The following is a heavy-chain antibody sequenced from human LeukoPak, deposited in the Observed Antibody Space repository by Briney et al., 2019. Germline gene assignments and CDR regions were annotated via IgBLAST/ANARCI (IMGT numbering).Heavy chain of an antibody. CDR1: LFTSAVYA. J-gene: IGHJ4*02. V-gene: IGHV3-9*02. CDR3: ATENFGIVL. D-gene: IGHD2/OR15-2a*01. Sequence: CPRLSSAPSLFTSAVYATQWVREAPGEGVWWVSSISWKNGGIGYADSVKSRFTISRDKAKNSLYLQMDSLRAEDMSLYYCATENFGIVLWGQGTLVTVSS. CDR2: ISWKNGGI.